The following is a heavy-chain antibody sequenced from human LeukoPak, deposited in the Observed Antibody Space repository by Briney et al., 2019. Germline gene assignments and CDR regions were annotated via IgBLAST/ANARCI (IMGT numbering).Heavy chain of an antibody. J-gene: IGHJ5*02. CDR3: ARRGGSVNYGYWFDL. D-gene: IGHD3-10*01. Sequence: PSETLSLTCTVSGASISSYSWTWIRQPPGKGLDWIGHLYYSGSINYNPSLKSRVTISVDTSKNQFSLKLTSVTAADTAVYYCARRGGSVNYGYWFDLWGQGTLVTVSS. CDR1: GASISSYS. V-gene: IGHV4-59*08. CDR2: LYYSGSI.